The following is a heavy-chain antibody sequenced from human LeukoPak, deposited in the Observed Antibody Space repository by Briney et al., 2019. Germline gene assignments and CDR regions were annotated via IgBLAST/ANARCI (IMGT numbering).Heavy chain of an antibody. V-gene: IGHV4-39*07. Sequence: PSETLSLTCTVSGGSISSSSYYWGWIRQPPGKGLEWIGSIYYSGSTYYNPSLKSRVTISVDTSKNQFSLKLSSVTAADTAVYYCARDPRTRPEIAVADLWFDPWGQGTLVTVSS. CDR1: GGSISSSSYY. CDR3: ARDPRTRPEIAVADLWFDP. D-gene: IGHD6-19*01. J-gene: IGHJ5*02. CDR2: IYYSGST.